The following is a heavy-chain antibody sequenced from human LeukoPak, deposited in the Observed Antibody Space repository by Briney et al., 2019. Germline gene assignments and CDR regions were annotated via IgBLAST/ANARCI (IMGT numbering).Heavy chain of an antibody. V-gene: IGHV4-39*07. D-gene: IGHD5-18*01. Sequence: SETLSLTCTVSGGSINSSIYHWGWIRQPPGKGLEWIGNIYYSGSTYYNPSLKSRVTISVDTSKNQLSLKLSSVTAADTAVYYCARGSYSYGNAFDYWGQGTLVTVSS. CDR1: GGSINSSIYH. J-gene: IGHJ4*02. CDR3: ARGSYSYGNAFDY. CDR2: IYYSGST.